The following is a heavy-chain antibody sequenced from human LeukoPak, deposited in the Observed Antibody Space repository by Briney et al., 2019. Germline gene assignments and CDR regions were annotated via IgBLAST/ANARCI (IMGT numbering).Heavy chain of an antibody. V-gene: IGHV4-38-2*01. CDR2: IYHSGST. D-gene: IGHD3-22*01. J-gene: IGHJ4*02. Sequence: SETLSLTCAVSGYSISSGYYWGWIRQPPGKGLEWIGNIYHSGSTYYNPSLKSRVTISVDTSKNQFSLKLSSVTAADTAVYYCARGNNYYDSSGYYYQDFRGQGTLVTVSS. CDR3: ARGNNYYDSSGYYYQDF. CDR1: GYSISSGYY.